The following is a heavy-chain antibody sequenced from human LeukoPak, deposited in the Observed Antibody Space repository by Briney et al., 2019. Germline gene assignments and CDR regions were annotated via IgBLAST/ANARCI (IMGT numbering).Heavy chain of an antibody. V-gene: IGHV1-18*01. J-gene: IGHJ4*02. Sequence: ASAKVSCKASGYTFTSYGISWVRQAPGQGLEWMGWISAYNGNTNYAQKLQGRVTMTTDTSTSTAYMELRSLRSDDTAVYYCARDYSQITTEGYWGQGTLVTVSS. CDR3: ARDYSQITTEGY. CDR2: ISAYNGNT. CDR1: GYTFTSYG. D-gene: IGHD3-3*01.